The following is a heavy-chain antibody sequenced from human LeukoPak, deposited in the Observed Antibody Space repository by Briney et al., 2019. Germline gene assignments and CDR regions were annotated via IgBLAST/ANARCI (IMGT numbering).Heavy chain of an antibody. D-gene: IGHD6-13*01. CDR2: IWYDGGNK. V-gene: IGHV3-33*01. J-gene: IGHJ3*01. CDR3: ARAAGAGSDAFAF. CDR1: GFXFSSYG. Sequence: GGSLRLSCAASGFXFSSYGMHWVRQAPGKGLEWVAAIWYDGGNKYYADSVKGRFTISRDNSKNTLYLQMSSLRAEDTAVYYCARAAGAGSDAFAFWGQGTMVTVSS.